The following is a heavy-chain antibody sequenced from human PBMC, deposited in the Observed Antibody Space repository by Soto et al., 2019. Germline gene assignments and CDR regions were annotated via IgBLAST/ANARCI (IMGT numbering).Heavy chain of an antibody. CDR3: ARGIGCSGGSCQGYYMDV. Sequence: SETLSLTCTVSGASIGSSYWTWIRQPPGKGLEWMGYIFYSGSTNYNPSLSGRVSMTVDTSKNQFSLNLSSVTAADTAVYYCARGIGCSGGSCQGYYMDVWGKGTTVTVSS. CDR1: GASIGSSY. V-gene: IGHV4-59*12. D-gene: IGHD2-15*01. J-gene: IGHJ6*03. CDR2: IFYSGST.